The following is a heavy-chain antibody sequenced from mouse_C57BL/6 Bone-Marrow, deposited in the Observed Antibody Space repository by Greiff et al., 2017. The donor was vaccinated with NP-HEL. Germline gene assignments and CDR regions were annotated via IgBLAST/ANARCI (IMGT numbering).Heavy chain of an antibody. V-gene: IGHV1-72*01. J-gene: IGHJ3*01. CDR2: IDPNSGGT. Sequence: QVQLQQPGAELVKPGASVKLSCKASGYTFTSYWMHWVKQRPGRGLGWIGRIDPNSGGTMYNEKFKSKATLTLDKPSRTAYMRLGSLTSEDSSVYYCAREDCGLAWFAYWGQGTLVTVSA. CDR3: AREDCGLAWFAY. CDR1: GYTFTSYW.